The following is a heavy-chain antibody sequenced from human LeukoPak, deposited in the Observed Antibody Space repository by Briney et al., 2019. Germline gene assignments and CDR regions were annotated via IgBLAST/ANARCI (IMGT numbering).Heavy chain of an antibody. Sequence: PSQTLSLTCTVSGGSISSGDYYWSWIRQPPGKGLEWIGYIYYSGSTYYNPSLKSRVTISVDTSKNQFSLKLSSVTAADTAVYYCARGIVVVPAATNWFVPWGQGTLVTVSS. V-gene: IGHV4-30-4*08. CDR3: ARGIVVVPAATNWFVP. D-gene: IGHD2-2*01. CDR2: IYYSGST. CDR1: GGSISSGDYY. J-gene: IGHJ5*02.